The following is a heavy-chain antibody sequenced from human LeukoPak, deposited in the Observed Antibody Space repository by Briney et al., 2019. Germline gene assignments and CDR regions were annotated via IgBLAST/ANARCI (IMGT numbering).Heavy chain of an antibody. CDR3: GRESSGWFFDY. J-gene: IGHJ4*02. CDR2: IYTSGGT. D-gene: IGHD6-19*01. V-gene: IGHV4-4*07. CDR1: GGSISSYY. Sequence: SETLSLTCTVSGGSISSYYWSWIRQPAGKGLEWIGRIYTSGGTKYNPSLKSRVTMSVDTSKNQFSLKLRSVIAADTAVYYCGRESSGWFFDYWGQGTLVTVSS.